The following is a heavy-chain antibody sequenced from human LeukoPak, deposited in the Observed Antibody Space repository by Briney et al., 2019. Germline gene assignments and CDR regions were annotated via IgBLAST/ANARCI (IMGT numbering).Heavy chain of an antibody. J-gene: IGHJ3*02. CDR1: GFTFSSWT. D-gene: IGHD3-10*01. CDR2: ISSDNNI. V-gene: IGHV3-21*01. CDR3: TRWFGDPSGFDN. Sequence: GGSLRLSCAASGFTFSSWTMIWVRQAPGKGLEWVSSISSDNNIQYADSLKGRFTISRDNAKNSVFLQMKSLRAEDTAVYYCTRWFGDPSGFDNWGQGTMVTVSS.